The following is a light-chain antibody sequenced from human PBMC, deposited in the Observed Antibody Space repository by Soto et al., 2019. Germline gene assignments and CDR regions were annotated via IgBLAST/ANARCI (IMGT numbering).Light chain of an antibody. CDR1: QSVSSN. CDR2: GAS. V-gene: IGKV3-15*01. CDR3: QQYDNWPIT. J-gene: IGKJ5*01. Sequence: ERVMTHSPATLSVSPCERATLSSRASQSVSSNLAWYQQKPGQAPRLFIYGASTRATAIPPRFSGSGSGTEFTLTISSLQSEDFAVYYCQQYDNWPITFGQGTRLEIK.